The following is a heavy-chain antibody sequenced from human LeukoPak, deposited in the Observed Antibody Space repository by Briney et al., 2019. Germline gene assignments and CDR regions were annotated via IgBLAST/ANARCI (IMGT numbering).Heavy chain of an antibody. CDR2: ISGSGGST. V-gene: IGHV3-23*01. D-gene: IGHD3-22*01. CDR1: GFTFSSYA. Sequence: GGSLRLSCAASGFTFSSYAMHWVRQAPGKGLEWVSAISGSGGSTYYADSVKGRFTISRDNSKNTLHLQMNSLRAEDTAVYYCAKYYYDSSGSRHFDYWGQGTLVTVSS. J-gene: IGHJ4*02. CDR3: AKYYYDSSGSRHFDY.